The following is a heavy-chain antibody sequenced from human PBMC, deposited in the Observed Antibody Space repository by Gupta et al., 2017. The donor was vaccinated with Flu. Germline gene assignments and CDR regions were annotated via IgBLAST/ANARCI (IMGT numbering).Heavy chain of an antibody. CDR1: GGSISRSSYY. J-gene: IGHJ4*02. CDR3: ATCDDDDGAAYYYLDDCEL. V-gene: IGHV4-39*01. Sequence: QLQLQESGPGLVKPSETLSLTCIVSGGSISRSSYYWGWIRQPPGKGLEWIGTVYYSGKTYYNPSLKSRVSFSLDTSKSQLSLKLSYVTVEDTAVYYCATCDDDDGAAYYYLDDCELWGQGALCTVSS. D-gene: IGHD3-22*01. CDR2: VYYSGKT.